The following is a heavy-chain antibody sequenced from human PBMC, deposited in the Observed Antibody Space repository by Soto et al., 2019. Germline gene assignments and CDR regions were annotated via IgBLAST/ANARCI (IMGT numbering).Heavy chain of an antibody. CDR3: ASEGVAPYYYYGMDV. Sequence: QVQLVQSGAEVKKPGASVKVSCKASGYTFTRSGISWVRQAPGQGPEWMGWISSYNGDTNYAQTLQGRVTMTTITSTSTAYMELRSLRSDDTAVYYCASEGVAPYYYYGMDVWGQGTPVTVSS. CDR1: GYTFTRSG. J-gene: IGHJ6*02. CDR2: ISSYNGDT. D-gene: IGHD5-12*01. V-gene: IGHV1-18*01.